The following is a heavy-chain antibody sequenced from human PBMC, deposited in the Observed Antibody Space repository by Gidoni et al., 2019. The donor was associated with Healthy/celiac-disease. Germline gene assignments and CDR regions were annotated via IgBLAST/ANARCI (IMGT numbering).Heavy chain of an antibody. V-gene: IGHV3-30*04. J-gene: IGHJ5*02. CDR1: GFTVSSYA. CDR3: ARDFGSSAGSWFDP. D-gene: IGHD6-6*01. CDR2: ISYDGSNK. Sequence: QVQLVESGGGVVQPGRSLRLSCAASGFTVSSYAMHWVRQAPGKGLEWVAVISYDGSNKSYAASVTGRFTISRDNSKNTLYLQMNSLRAEDTAVYYCARDFGSSAGSWFDPWGQGTLVTVSS.